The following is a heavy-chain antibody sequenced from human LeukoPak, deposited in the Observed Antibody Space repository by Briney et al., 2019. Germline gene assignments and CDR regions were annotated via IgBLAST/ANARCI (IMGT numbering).Heavy chain of an antibody. V-gene: IGHV4-61*02. D-gene: IGHD2-2*01. J-gene: IGHJ4*02. Sequence: SETLSLTCTVSGGSISSGSYYWSWIRQPAGKGLEWIGRIYTSGSTNYNPSLKSRVTISVDTSKNQFSLKLSSVTAADTAVYYCARAPGYCSSTSCWYYFDYWGQGTLVTVSS. CDR2: IYTSGST. CDR3: ARAPGYCSSTSCWYYFDY. CDR1: GGSISSGSYY.